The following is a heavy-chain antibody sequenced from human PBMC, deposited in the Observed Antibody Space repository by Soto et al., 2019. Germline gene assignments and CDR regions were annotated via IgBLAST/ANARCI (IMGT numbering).Heavy chain of an antibody. V-gene: IGHV1-69*06. Sequence: QVQLVQSGAEVKKPGSSVKVSCKASGGTFSSYAISWVRQAPGQGLEWMGGIIPIFGTANYAQKFRGRVTITADKSTSTAYSELSSLRSEDTAVYYCASARRQRQWLHLFYWGQGTLVTVSS. CDR3: ASARRQRQWLHLFY. CDR2: IIPIFGTA. CDR1: GGTFSSYA. J-gene: IGHJ4*02. D-gene: IGHD6-19*01.